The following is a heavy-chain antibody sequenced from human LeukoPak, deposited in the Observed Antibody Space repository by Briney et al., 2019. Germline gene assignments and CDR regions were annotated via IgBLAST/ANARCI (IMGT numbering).Heavy chain of an antibody. J-gene: IGHJ4*02. CDR1: GFTFSNYA. Sequence: GGSLRLSCATSGFTFSNYAVSWFRQPQGKGLEWFPSISGSGGTTYYADSVKGRFTISRDNSKNTLYLQMNSLRAEDTAVYYRAKDPYRASSGLVDYWGQGTLVTVSS. D-gene: IGHD5-12*01. V-gene: IGHV3-23*01. CDR2: ISGSGGTT. CDR3: AKDPYRASSGLVDY.